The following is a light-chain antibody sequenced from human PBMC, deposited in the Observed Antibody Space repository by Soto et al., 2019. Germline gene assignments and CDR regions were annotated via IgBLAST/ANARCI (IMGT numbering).Light chain of an antibody. J-gene: IGLJ3*02. CDR3: QSYDSSLSRRWV. Sequence: QSVLTQPPSVSGAPGQRVTISCTGSSSNIGAGYPVHWYQQLPGTAPKLLVAGNRPSGVPDRFSVSKSGASASLAITGLQADDEADYYCQSYDSSLSRRWVFGGGTKLTVL. CDR1: SSNIGAGYP. V-gene: IGLV1-40*01. CDR2: G.